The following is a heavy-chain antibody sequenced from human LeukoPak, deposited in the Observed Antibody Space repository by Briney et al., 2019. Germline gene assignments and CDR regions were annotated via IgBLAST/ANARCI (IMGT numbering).Heavy chain of an antibody. CDR1: GYTFTSYY. J-gene: IGHJ4*02. CDR3: ARDQAGKTGITMIVVDHYFDY. CDR2: INPSGGST. Sequence: ASVKVSCKASGYTFTSYYMHWVRQAPGQGLEWMGIINPSGGSTSYAQKFQGRVTMTRDTSTSTVYMELSSLRSEDTAVYYCARDQAGKTGITMIVVDHYFDYWGQGTLVTVSS. V-gene: IGHV1-46*01. D-gene: IGHD3-22*01.